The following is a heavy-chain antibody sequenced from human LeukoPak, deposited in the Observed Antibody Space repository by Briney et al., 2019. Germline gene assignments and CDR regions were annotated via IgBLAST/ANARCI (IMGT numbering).Heavy chain of an antibody. J-gene: IGHJ4*02. CDR2: INHSGST. V-gene: IGHV4-34*01. CDR1: GGSFSGYY. CDR3: ARESARPATNFDY. Sequence: PSETLSLTCAVYGGSFSGYYWSWIRQPPGKGLEWIGEINHSGSTNYNPSLKSRVTISVDTSKNQFSLKLSSVTAADTAVYYCARESARPATNFDYWGQGTLVTVSS.